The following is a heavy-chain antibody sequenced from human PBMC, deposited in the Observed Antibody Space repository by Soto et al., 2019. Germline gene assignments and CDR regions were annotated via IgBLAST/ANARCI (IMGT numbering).Heavy chain of an antibody. CDR1: GFTFSGSA. CDR2: IRSKANSYAT. J-gene: IGHJ4*02. CDR3: TAYCGSGGCYAGRYLDS. V-gene: IGHV3-73*01. D-gene: IGHD2-15*01. Sequence: PGGSLRLSCAASGFTFSGSAMHWVRQASGKGLEWVGRIRSKANSYATAYAASVKGRFTISRDDSQNMAYLQMNSLKTEDTAVNYCTAYCGSGGCYAGRYLDSWGQGTLVTVSS.